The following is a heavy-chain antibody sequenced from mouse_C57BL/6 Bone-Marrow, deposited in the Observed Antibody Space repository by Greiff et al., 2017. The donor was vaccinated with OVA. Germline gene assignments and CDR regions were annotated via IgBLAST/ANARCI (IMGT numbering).Heavy chain of an antibody. V-gene: IGHV14-1*01. Sequence: VQLQQSGAELVRPGASVKLSCTASGFNIKDYYMHWVKQRPEQGLEWIGRIDPEDGDTEYAPKFQGKATMTADTSSNTAYLQLSSLTSEDTAVYYCRISGYEFAYWGQGTLVTVS. J-gene: IGHJ3*01. CDR1: GFNIKDYY. CDR2: IDPEDGDT. D-gene: IGHD3-2*02. CDR3: RISGYEFAY.